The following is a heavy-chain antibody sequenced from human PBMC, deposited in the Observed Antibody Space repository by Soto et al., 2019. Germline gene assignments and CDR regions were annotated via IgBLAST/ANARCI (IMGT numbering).Heavy chain of an antibody. D-gene: IGHD3-22*01. CDR3: ARGRTRITMIVVVKRPYYFDY. Sequence: PSETLSLTCAGYGGSFSGYYWSWIRQPPGKGLEWIGEINHSGSTNYNPSLKSRVTISVDTSKNQFSLKLSSVTAADTAVYYCARGRTRITMIVVVKRPYYFDYWGQGTLVTVSS. CDR2: INHSGST. CDR1: GGSFSGYY. J-gene: IGHJ4*02. V-gene: IGHV4-34*01.